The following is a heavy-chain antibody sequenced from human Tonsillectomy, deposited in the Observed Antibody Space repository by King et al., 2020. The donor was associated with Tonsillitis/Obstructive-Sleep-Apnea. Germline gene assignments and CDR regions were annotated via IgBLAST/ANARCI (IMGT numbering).Heavy chain of an antibody. V-gene: IGHV3-53*01. CDR1: GFTVSSNY. J-gene: IGHJ3*02. CDR3: ASRPYYDSSGYFDAFDI. CDR2: IYSGGST. Sequence: VQLVESGGGLIQPGGSLRLSCAASGFTVSSNYMSWVRQAPGKGLEWVSVIYSGGSTYYADSVKGRFTISRDNSKSTLYLQMNSLRAEDTAVYYCASRPYYDSSGYFDAFDIWGQGTMVTVSS. D-gene: IGHD3-22*01.